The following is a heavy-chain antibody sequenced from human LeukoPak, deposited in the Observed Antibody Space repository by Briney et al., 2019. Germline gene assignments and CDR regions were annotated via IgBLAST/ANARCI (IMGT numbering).Heavy chain of an antibody. D-gene: IGHD1-14*01. J-gene: IGHJ4*02. CDR2: LYSDGNT. CDR3: ARGVEPLAANTLAY. V-gene: IGHV3-53*01. CDR1: GFTVITND. Sequence: GGSLRLSCAASGFTVITNDMTWVRQAPGKALEWVSVLYSDGNTKYADSVQGRFTISRDNSKNTLYLEMNSLSPDDTAVYYCARGVEPLAANTLAYWGQGTLVTVSS.